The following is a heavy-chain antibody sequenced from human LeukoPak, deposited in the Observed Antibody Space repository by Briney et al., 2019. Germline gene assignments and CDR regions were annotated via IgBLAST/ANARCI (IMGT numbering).Heavy chain of an antibody. CDR2: VSSEGGST. CDR1: GFTFSNFP. D-gene: IGHD3-22*01. CDR3: VKAILFGSVSYYAD. V-gene: IGHV3-64D*09. J-gene: IGHJ4*02. Sequence: GGSLRLSCSASGFTFSNFPMHWVGQAPGKGLEYVSAVSSEGGSTYYADSVRGRFTISRDNSKNTLSLQMGSLRAEDTAVYYCVKAILFGSVSYYADWGQGTLVTVSS.